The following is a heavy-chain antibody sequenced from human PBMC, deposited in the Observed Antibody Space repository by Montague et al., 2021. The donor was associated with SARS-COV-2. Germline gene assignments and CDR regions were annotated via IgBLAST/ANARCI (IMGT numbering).Heavy chain of an antibody. CDR2: TIYTGSAWYN. V-gene: IGHV6-1*01. D-gene: IGHD3-10*01. Sequence: AISGDSVSTYGVAWDWVRQSPSRGLEWLGMTIYTGSAWYNEYAESVKGRITINPDTPKNQFSLHLTSVTPEDTAVYYCARHSYRTFDFWGQGTLVTVSS. CDR3: ARHSYRTFDF. CDR1: GDSVSTYGVA. J-gene: IGHJ4*02.